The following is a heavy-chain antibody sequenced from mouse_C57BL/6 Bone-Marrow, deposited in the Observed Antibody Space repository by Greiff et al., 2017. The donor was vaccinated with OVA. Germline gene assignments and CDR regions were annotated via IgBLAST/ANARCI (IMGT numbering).Heavy chain of an antibody. J-gene: IGHJ2*01. CDR1: GFNIKDDY. D-gene: IGHD1-2*01. CDR2: IDPENGDT. Sequence: EVQLKESGAELVRPGASVKLSCTASGFNIKDDYMHWVKQRPEQGLEWIGWIDPENGDTEYASKFQGKATITADTSSNTAYLQLSSLTSEDTTVYYCTNTTACDYWGQGTTLTVSS. V-gene: IGHV14-4*01. CDR3: TNTTACDY.